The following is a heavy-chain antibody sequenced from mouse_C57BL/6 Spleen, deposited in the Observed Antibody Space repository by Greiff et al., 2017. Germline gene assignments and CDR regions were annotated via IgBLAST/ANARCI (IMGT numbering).Heavy chain of an antibody. Sequence: VQLQQPGAELVKPGASVKLSCKASGYTFTSYWMQWVKQRPGQGLEWIGEIDPSDSYTNYNQKFKGKATLTVDTSSSTAYMQLSSLTSEDSAVYYCARFVSITTGDYGGQGTTLTVSS. V-gene: IGHV1-50*01. J-gene: IGHJ2*01. CDR3: ARFVSITTGDY. CDR1: GYTFTSYW. D-gene: IGHD1-2*01. CDR2: IDPSDSYT.